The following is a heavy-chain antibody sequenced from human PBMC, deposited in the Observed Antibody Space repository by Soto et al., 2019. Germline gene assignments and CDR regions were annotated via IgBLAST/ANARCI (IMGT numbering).Heavy chain of an antibody. V-gene: IGHV3-30*14. CDR1: GFTFDSYP. CDR3: ERAEYSSSWSPYYFYYGMDV. Sequence: QVQLVESGGGVVQPGRSLRLSCAVSGFTFDSYPMHWVRQAPGKGLEWVAVVSYDGTKEYYADSVKGRFTISRDNSKSTLSLQMNSLRADDTAVYYCERAEYSSSWSPYYFYYGMDVWGQGTTVTVSS. CDR2: VSYDGTKE. D-gene: IGHD6-13*01. J-gene: IGHJ6*02.